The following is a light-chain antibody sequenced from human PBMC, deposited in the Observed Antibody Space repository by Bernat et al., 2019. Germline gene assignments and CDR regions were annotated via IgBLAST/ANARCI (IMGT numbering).Light chain of an antibody. CDR2: EVS. Sequence: QSALTQPASVSGSPGQSITISCTGTSSDVGSYNLVSWYQQHPGKAPKPMIYEVSKRPSGVSNRFSGSKSGNTASLTISGLQAEDEADYYCCSYAGSSSYVFGTVTKVTVL. CDR1: SSDVGSYNL. CDR3: CSYAGSSSYV. V-gene: IGLV2-23*02. J-gene: IGLJ1*01.